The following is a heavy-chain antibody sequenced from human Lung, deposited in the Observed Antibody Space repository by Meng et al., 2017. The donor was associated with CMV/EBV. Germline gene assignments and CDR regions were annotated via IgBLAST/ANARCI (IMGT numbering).Heavy chain of an antibody. D-gene: IGHD3-22*01. CDR3: ASRPSSYYDSSGYFFADY. CDR2: IYWDDCR. J-gene: IGHJ4*02. Sequence: TNGEGVGWIRQTPGRGLEWLAVIYWDDCRYNSPSLKSKLTITKDTSKNQVVLTMTNMDPVDTTTYYCASRPSSYYDSSGYFFADYWGQGTLVTASS. V-gene: IGHV2-5*02. CDR1: TNGEG.